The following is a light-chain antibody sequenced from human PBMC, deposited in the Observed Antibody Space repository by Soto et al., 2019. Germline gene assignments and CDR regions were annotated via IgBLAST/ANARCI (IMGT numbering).Light chain of an antibody. V-gene: IGKV3-15*01. J-gene: IGKJ1*01. CDR1: HSIDSR. CDR2: GAS. CDR3: QQYANWPPWT. Sequence: EIVMTQSPATLSVSPGGRATLSCGASHSIDSRLAWYQLTRGQPPRLLIHGASTRATGVAPRFSGSGSGTEYTLTVSSRQSEDFAVYFCQQYANWPPWTFGQGTKVEI.